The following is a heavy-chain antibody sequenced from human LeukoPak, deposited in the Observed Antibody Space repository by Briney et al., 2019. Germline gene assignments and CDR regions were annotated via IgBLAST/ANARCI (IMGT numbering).Heavy chain of an antibody. J-gene: IGHJ4*02. D-gene: IGHD4-23*01. CDR2: INHSGST. V-gene: IGHV4-34*01. CDR3: ARATVGHWYFDY. Sequence: PSETLSLTCAVYGGSFSGYYWSWIRQPPGKGLEWIGEINHSGSTNYNPSLKSRVTISVDTSKNQFSLKLSSVTAADTAVYYCARATVGHWYFDYWGQGTLVTVSS. CDR1: GGSFSGYY.